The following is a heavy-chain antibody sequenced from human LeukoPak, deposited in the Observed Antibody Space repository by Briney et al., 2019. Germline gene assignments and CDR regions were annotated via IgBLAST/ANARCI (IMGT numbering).Heavy chain of an antibody. CDR2: IKEDGSEK. CDR3: SRGANWVDFDT. V-gene: IGHV3-7*04. D-gene: IGHD2-15*01. CDR1: GFSFSTYW. Sequence: GGSLRLSCAASGFSFSTYWMHWVRQAPGKGLEWVANIKEDGSEKNSVDSVKGRFTNSRDNAKTSVYLQMNSLRAEDTAVYYCSRGANWVDFDTWGQGTMVTVSS. J-gene: IGHJ3*02.